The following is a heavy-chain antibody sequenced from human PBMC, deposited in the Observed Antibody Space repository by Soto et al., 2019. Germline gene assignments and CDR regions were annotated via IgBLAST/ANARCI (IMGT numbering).Heavy chain of an antibody. CDR3: VKDSWWLVSFDH. Sequence: QVQLVESGGGGVQPGRSLRLTCAASGFAFKSYGMHWVRQAPGRGLEWVAAISYDGGHMYYADSVKGRFTISRDNFKNTLYLQMTSLRPEDTAVYYCVKDSWWLVSFDHWGQGTLVTVSS. V-gene: IGHV3-30*18. CDR2: ISYDGGHM. J-gene: IGHJ4*02. CDR1: GFAFKSYG. D-gene: IGHD6-19*01.